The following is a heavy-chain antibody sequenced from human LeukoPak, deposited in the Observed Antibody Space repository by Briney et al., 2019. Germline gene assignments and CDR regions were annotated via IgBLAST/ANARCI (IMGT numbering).Heavy chain of an antibody. Sequence: SETLSLTCTVSGGSISSYYWSWIRQPPGKGLEWIGYIYYSGSTNYNPSLKSRVTISVDTSKNQFSLKLSSVTAADTAVYYCARLEGLLYWGQGTLVTVSS. CDR1: GGSISSYY. D-gene: IGHD3-10*01. V-gene: IGHV4-59*08. CDR3: ARLEGLLY. J-gene: IGHJ4*02. CDR2: IYYSGST.